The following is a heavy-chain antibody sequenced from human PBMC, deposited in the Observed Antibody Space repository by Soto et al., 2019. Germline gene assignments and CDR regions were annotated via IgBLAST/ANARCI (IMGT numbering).Heavy chain of an antibody. J-gene: IGHJ4*02. V-gene: IGHV4-59*01. CDR2: VYYSGTT. CDR3: ARREYSGYGYFDY. CDR1: GGSISSYY. D-gene: IGHD5-12*01. Sequence: SETLSLTCTVSGGSISSYYWSWIRQPPGGGLEWIGFVYYSGTTSYNPSLKSRVTISLDTSKNQFSLKLSSVTAADAAVYYCARREYSGYGYFDYWGQGTLVTVSS.